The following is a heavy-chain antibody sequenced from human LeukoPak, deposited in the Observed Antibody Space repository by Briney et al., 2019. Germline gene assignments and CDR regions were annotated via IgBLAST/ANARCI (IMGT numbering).Heavy chain of an antibody. J-gene: IGHJ4*02. Sequence: GGSLRLSCAASGCTFSSYSMNWVRQAPGKGLEWVSSISSSSSYIYYADSVKGRFTISRDNAKNSLYLQMNSLRAEDTAVYYCARDFGDPINPTRISYFDYWGQGTLVTVSS. CDR2: ISSSSSYI. CDR3: ARDFGDPINPTRISYFDY. CDR1: GCTFSSYS. V-gene: IGHV3-21*01. D-gene: IGHD3-10*01.